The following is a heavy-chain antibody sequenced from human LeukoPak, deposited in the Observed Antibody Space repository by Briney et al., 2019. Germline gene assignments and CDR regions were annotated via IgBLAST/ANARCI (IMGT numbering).Heavy chain of an antibody. V-gene: IGHV1-2*02. CDR1: GYTFTGYY. CDR3: ARVVVAGPNTFDY. D-gene: IGHD6-19*01. Sequence: ASVKVSCKASGYTFTGYYMHWVRQAPGQGLEWMGWINPNSGGTNYAQKFQGRVTMTSDTSISTAYMELSSLRSDDTAVYYCARVVVAGPNTFDYWGQGTLVTVSS. J-gene: IGHJ4*02. CDR2: INPNSGGT.